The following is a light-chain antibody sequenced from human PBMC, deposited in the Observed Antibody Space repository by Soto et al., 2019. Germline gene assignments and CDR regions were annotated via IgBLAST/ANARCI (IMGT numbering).Light chain of an antibody. CDR3: QQYNNWPPWT. V-gene: IGKV3D-15*01. J-gene: IGKJ1*01. CDR2: GAS. CDR1: QSVSNSH. Sequence: EIVLTQSPGALSLSPGERATLSCRASQSVSNSHSAWYQQKPGQAPRLLIYGASNRATGVSDRFSGSGSGTEFTLTISSLQSEDFAVYYCQQYNNWPPWTFGQGTKVEIK.